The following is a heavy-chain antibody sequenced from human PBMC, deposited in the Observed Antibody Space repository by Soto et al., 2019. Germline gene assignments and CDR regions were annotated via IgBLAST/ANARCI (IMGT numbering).Heavy chain of an antibody. D-gene: IGHD3-9*01. CDR1: GYTFTSYA. Sequence: ASVKVSCKASGYTFTSYAMHWVRQAPGQRLEWMGWINAGNGNTKYSQKFQGRVTITRDTSANTAYMELSSLRSEDTAVYYCARNDDILTVYYEWGQGSLVILSS. J-gene: IGHJ4*02. CDR3: ARNDDILTVYYE. CDR2: INAGNGNT. V-gene: IGHV1-3*01.